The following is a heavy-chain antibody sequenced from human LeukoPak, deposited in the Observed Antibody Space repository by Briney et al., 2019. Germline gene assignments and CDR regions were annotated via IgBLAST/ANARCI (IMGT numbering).Heavy chain of an antibody. V-gene: IGHV3-74*01. J-gene: IGHJ3*02. D-gene: IGHD2-21*01. CDR1: GFTFSSYW. CDR3: ATKHGGPYAFDI. Sequence: PGGSLRLSCAASGFTFSSYWMHWVRQAPGKGLVWVSRINSDGSSTSYAESVKGRFTISRDNAKNTLYLQMNSLRAEDTAVYYCATKHGGPYAFDIWGQGTMVTVSS. CDR2: INSDGSST.